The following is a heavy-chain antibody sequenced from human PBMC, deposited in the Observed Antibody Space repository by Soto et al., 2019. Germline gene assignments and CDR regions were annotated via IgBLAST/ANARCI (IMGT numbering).Heavy chain of an antibody. V-gene: IGHV1-18*01. J-gene: IGHJ4*02. CDR3: ARAGLRYFDWASSDF. CDR1: GYTFTSYG. D-gene: IGHD3-9*01. Sequence: QVQLVQSGGEVKKPGASVIVSCKASGYTFTSYGFSWVRQAPEQGLEWMGWISAANDNTEYAQKLQGRVTLTTDTSTSTAYMELRSLRSDDTAVYYCARAGLRYFDWASSDFWGQGTLVTVSS. CDR2: ISAANDNT.